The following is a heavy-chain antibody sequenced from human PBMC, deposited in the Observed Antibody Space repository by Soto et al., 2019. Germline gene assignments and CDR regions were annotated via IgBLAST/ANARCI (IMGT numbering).Heavy chain of an antibody. D-gene: IGHD6-25*01. CDR1: GFTFSSYA. J-gene: IGHJ6*02. CDR3: AKAPASGPYYYYYGMDV. V-gene: IGHV3-23*01. Sequence: GGSLRLSCAASGFTFSSYAMSWVRQAPGKGLEWVSAISGGGGSTYYADSVKGRFTISRDNSKNRLYLQMNSLRAEDTAVYYCAKAPASGPYYYYYGMDVWGQGTTVTVSS. CDR2: ISGGGGST.